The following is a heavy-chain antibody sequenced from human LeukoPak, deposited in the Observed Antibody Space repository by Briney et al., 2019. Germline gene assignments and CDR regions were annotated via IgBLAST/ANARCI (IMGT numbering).Heavy chain of an antibody. CDR1: GGSISNNTYF. Sequence: SETLSLTCTVSGGSISNNTYFWAWIRQPPGKGLEWIGSIHYSGSAYYNPSLKSRVTISVDTPKNQFSLKLSSVTAANTAVYFCAKSYSYGLYYFDYWGQGNLVIVSS. V-gene: IGHV4-39*07. D-gene: IGHD5-18*01. J-gene: IGHJ4*02. CDR3: AKSYSYGLYYFDY. CDR2: IHYSGSA.